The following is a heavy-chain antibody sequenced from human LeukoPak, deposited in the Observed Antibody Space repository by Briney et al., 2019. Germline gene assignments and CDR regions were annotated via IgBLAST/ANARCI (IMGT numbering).Heavy chain of an antibody. CDR1: GFTFSSYW. V-gene: IGHV3-7*01. J-gene: IGHJ4*02. CDR3: ARDWPRAGWEPFDY. Sequence: GGSLRLSCAASGFTFSSYWMSWVRQAPGKGLEWVANIKQDGSEKYYVDSVRGRFTISRDNAKNSLYLQMNSLRAEDTAVYYCARDWPRAGWEPFDYWGQGTLVTVSS. D-gene: IGHD1-26*01. CDR2: IKQDGSEK.